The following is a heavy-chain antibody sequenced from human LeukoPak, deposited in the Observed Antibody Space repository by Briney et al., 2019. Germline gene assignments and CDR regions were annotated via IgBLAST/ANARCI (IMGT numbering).Heavy chain of an antibody. J-gene: IGHJ4*02. CDR1: GGSFSGYY. CDR3: ARSGDYCSSTGCYVVY. CDR2: INHSGST. V-gene: IGHV4-34*01. Sequence: SETLSLTCAVYGGSFSGYYWSWLRQPPGKGLEWIGEINHSGSTNYNPSLKSRVTISVDTSKNQFSLKLSSVTAADTAVYYCARSGDYCSSTGCYVVYWGQGTLVTVSS. D-gene: IGHD2-2*01.